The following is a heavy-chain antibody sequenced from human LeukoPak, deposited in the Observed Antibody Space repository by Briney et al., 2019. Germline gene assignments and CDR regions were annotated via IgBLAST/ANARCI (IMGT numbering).Heavy chain of an antibody. CDR2: INHSGST. D-gene: IGHD2-8*01. CDR3: ARTRVGCTNGVCYTGQFDY. J-gene: IGHJ4*02. CDR1: GGSFSGYY. Sequence: PSETLSLTCAVYGGSFSGYYWSWIRQPPGKGLEWIGEINHSGSTNYNPSLKSRVTISVDTSKNQFSLKLSSVTAADTAVYYCARTRVGCTNGVCYTGQFDYWGQGTLVTVSS. V-gene: IGHV4-34*01.